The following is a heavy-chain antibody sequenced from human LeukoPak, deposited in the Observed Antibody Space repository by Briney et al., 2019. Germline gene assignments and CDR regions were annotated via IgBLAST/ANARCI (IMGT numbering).Heavy chain of an antibody. Sequence: PGGSLRLSCAASGFTFSSYEMNCVRQAPGKGLEWVSYISSSGSTIYYADSVKGRFTISRDNAKNTRYLQMNSLRAEDTAGYYCAELGITMIGGVWGKGTTVTISS. J-gene: IGHJ6*04. V-gene: IGHV3-48*03. D-gene: IGHD3-10*02. CDR3: AELGITMIGGV. CDR1: GFTFSSYE. CDR2: ISSSGSTI.